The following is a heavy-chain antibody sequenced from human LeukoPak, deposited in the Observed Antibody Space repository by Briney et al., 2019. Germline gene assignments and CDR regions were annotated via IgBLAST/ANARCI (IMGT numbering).Heavy chain of an antibody. CDR3: ADFAATGSGY. V-gene: IGHV3-23*01. J-gene: IGHJ4*02. CDR2: ITGSGDST. D-gene: IGHD2-15*01. CDR1: GFTFSSYW. Sequence: GGSLRLSCAASGFTFSSYWMSWVRQAPGKGLEWVSAITGSGDSTYYADSVKGRFTISRDNSKNTLYLQMNSLRAEDTAVYYCADFAATGSGYWGQGTLVTVSS.